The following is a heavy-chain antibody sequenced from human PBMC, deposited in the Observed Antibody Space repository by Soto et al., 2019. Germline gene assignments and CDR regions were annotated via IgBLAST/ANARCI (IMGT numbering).Heavy chain of an antibody. Sequence: SVKVSCKASGGTFSSYAISWVRQAPGQGLEWMGGIIPIFGTANYAQKFQGRVTITADESTSTAYMELSSLRSEDTALYYCAREAYYYDSSGFHNWFDPWGQGTLVTVSS. CDR1: GGTFSSYA. CDR2: IIPIFGTA. D-gene: IGHD3-22*01. J-gene: IGHJ5*02. V-gene: IGHV1-69*13. CDR3: AREAYYYDSSGFHNWFDP.